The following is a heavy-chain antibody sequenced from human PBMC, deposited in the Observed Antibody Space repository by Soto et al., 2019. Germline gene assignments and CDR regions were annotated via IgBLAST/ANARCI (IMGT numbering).Heavy chain of an antibody. V-gene: IGHV3-7*05. CDR3: AKDDNYCAGGICYDVFDI. CDR1: GFTFSNYW. CDR2: IKRDGSET. Sequence: EVQLVESGGGLVQSGGSLRLSCVASGFTFSNYWMTWVRQAPGKGLEWVANIKRDGSETYLVDSVRGRFTISRDNAKNSLYLQMHRLRAEYTAVYYCAKDDNYCAGGICYDVFDIWGQGTMVTVSS. J-gene: IGHJ3*02. D-gene: IGHD2-8*02.